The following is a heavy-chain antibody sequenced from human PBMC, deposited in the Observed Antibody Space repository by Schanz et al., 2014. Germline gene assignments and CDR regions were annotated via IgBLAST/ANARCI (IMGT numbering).Heavy chain of an antibody. V-gene: IGHV1-18*01. J-gene: IGHJ4*02. Sequence: QVQLAQSGAEVKKPGASVKVSCKASGYTFTRSGISWVRQAPGQGLEWMGWITAYNGDTNYALKLQGRVTMTTDTSTSTAYMELRSLRSDDTAVYYCARGGYSSGWYDRDIAHFDYWGQGTLVNGSS. CDR2: ITAYNGDT. CDR3: ARGGYSSGWYDRDIAHFDY. CDR1: GYTFTRSG. D-gene: IGHD6-19*01.